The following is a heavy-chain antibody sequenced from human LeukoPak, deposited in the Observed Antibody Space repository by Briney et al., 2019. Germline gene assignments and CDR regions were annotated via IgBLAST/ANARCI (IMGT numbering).Heavy chain of an antibody. D-gene: IGHD1/OR15-1a*01. J-gene: IGHJ3*02. CDR1: EFTISRYW. V-gene: IGHV3-74*01. CDR2: INNDGSVT. CDR3: ARGWNTTPRSGFDI. Sequence: GGSLRLSCAASEFTISRYWMHWVRQAPGKGLVWVSNINNDGSVTTYADSVKGRFTISRDNVKNTLFLQMNSLGAEDTALYYCARGWNTTPRSGFDIWGLGTMVTVSS.